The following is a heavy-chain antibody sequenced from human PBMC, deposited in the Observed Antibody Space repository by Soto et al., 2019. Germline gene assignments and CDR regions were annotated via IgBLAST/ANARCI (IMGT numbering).Heavy chain of an antibody. CDR3: AREPSSGWYGAYD. CDR1: GFTFSSYG. V-gene: IGHV3-33*01. J-gene: IGHJ4*02. Sequence: PGRSLRLSCAASGFTFSSYGMHRVRQAPGKGLEWVAVIWYDGSNKYYADSVKGRFTISRDNSKNTLDLQMNSLRAEETAVYYCAREPSSGWYGAYDGGQGCQGIDSS. D-gene: IGHD6-19*01. CDR2: IWYDGSNK.